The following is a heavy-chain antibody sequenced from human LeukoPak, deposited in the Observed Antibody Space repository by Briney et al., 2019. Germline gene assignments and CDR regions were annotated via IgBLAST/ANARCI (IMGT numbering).Heavy chain of an antibody. CDR1: GFTFSNYA. V-gene: IGHV3-30-3*01. CDR2: ISYDGSSK. J-gene: IGHJ4*02. Sequence: GTSLRLSCAASGFTFSNYAMHWVRQAPGKGLEWVAVISYDGSSKYYADSVKGRFTISRDNSKNTVYLQMNSLRAEDTAVYYCARGGLAYGSGAYYISDYWGQGTLVTVSS. D-gene: IGHD3-10*01. CDR3: ARGGLAYGSGAYYISDY.